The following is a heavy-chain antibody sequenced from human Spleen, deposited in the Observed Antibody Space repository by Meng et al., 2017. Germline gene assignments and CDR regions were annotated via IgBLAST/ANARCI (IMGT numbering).Heavy chain of an antibody. CDR2: INHSGST. Sequence: QVQPQLVGAGLLKPSETLSLTCAVYGGSFSDYYWSWIRPPPGKGLEWIGEINHSGSTNYNPSLESRATISVDTSQNNLSLKLSSVTAADSAVYYCARGPTTMAHDFDYWGQGTLVTVSS. V-gene: IGHV4-34*01. CDR3: ARGPTTMAHDFDY. CDR1: GGSFSDYY. D-gene: IGHD4-11*01. J-gene: IGHJ4*02.